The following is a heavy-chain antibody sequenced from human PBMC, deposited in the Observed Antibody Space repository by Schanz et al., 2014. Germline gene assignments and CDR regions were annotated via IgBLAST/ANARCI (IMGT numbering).Heavy chain of an antibody. J-gene: IGHJ4*02. CDR1: GFTVNTNY. CDR3: AREKRRTEVVLDH. CDR2: MYINSGST. Sequence: EVQLVESGGGLIQPWGSLRLSCAVSGFTVNTNYMSWVRQAPGKGLEWISSMYINSGSTQYADSVKGRFTISRDNAKNSLYLQMNSLRAEDTAVYYCAREKRRTEVVLDHWGQGTLVTVS. V-gene: IGHV3-53*01.